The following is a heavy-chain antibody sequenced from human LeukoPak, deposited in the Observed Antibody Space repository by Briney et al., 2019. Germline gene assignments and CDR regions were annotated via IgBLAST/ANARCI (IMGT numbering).Heavy chain of an antibody. V-gene: IGHV4-39*02. CDR1: GGSITSRDYN. Sequence: SGTLSLTCTVSGGSITSRDYNWACLRQPPGEELQWVGSIDYTAKTFYSPSLKSRVTIAVDTSTNHFTLKLRSVSAADTAVYYCARDVLWYGAFRYFFDYWGEGSLVSVSS. J-gene: IGHJ4*02. CDR3: ARDVLWYGAFRYFFDY. D-gene: IGHD3-10*01. CDR2: IDYTAKT.